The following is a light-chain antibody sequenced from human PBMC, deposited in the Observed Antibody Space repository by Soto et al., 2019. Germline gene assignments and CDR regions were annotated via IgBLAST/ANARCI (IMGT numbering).Light chain of an antibody. CDR2: EVS. V-gene: IGLV2-8*01. CDR3: SSYAGSSTYV. Sequence: ALTQPPSASGSPGQSVTISCTGTSSDVGGYDYVSWYQQHPGKAPKLMIYEVSKRPSGVPDRFSGSKSGNTASLTVSGLQAEDEADYYRSSYAGSSTYVFGTGTKVT. J-gene: IGLJ1*01. CDR1: SSDVGGYDY.